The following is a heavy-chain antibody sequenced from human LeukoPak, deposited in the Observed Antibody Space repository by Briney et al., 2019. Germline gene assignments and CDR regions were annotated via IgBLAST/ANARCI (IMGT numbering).Heavy chain of an antibody. V-gene: IGHV3-48*03. D-gene: IGHD6-6*01. CDR1: GFTFSSYE. CDR2: ISSSGSTI. CDR3: ARDGYSSSSGSHVDDAFDI. Sequence: GGSLRLSCAASGFTFSSYEMNWVRQAPGKGLEWVSYISSSGSTIYYADSVKGRFTISRDNAKNSLYLQMNSLRAEDTAVYYCARDGYSSSSGSHVDDAFDIWGQGTMVTVSS. J-gene: IGHJ3*02.